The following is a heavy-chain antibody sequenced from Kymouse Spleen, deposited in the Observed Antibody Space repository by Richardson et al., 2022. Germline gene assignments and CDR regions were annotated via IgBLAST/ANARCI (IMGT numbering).Heavy chain of an antibody. D-gene: IGHD5-18,IGHD5-18*01. CDR3: ARVDTAIANYYYGMDV. Sequence: QVQLVESGGGVVQPGRSLRLSCAASGFTFSSYGMHWVRQAPGKGLEWVAVIWYDGSNKYYADSVKGRFTISRDNSKNTLYLQMNSLRAEDTAVYYCARVDTAIANYYYGMDVWGQGTTVTVSS. CDR2: IWYDGSNK. CDR1: GFTFSSYG. V-gene: IGHV3-33*01. J-gene: IGHJ6*02.